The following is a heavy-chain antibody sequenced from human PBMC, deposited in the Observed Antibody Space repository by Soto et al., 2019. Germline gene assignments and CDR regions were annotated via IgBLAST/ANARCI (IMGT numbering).Heavy chain of an antibody. CDR1: GFTFTSYA. CDR2: ISHDGRDK. J-gene: IGHJ4*02. V-gene: IGHV3-30*18. CDR3: AKVGGSPRLFDY. D-gene: IGHD2-15*01. Sequence: GGSLRLSCAASGFTFTSYAMPWVRQAPGKGLEWVALISHDGRDKYYGDSVKGRFTISRDNSKNTVYLEADSLRAEDTAVYLCAKVGGSPRLFDYWGEGTLVTVSS.